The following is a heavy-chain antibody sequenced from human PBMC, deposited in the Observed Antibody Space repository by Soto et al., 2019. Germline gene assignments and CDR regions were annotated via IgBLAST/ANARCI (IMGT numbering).Heavy chain of an antibody. J-gene: IGHJ6*02. Sequence: GAAVKVSCKASGYTFTSYAMHWVRQAPGQRLEWMGWINAGNGNTKYSQKFQGRVTITRDTSASTAYMELSSLRSEDTAVYYCASSGITNYYYGMDVWGQGTTVTVSS. V-gene: IGHV1-3*01. CDR1: GYTFTSYA. CDR3: ASSGITNYYYGMDV. CDR2: INAGNGNT. D-gene: IGHD3-10*01.